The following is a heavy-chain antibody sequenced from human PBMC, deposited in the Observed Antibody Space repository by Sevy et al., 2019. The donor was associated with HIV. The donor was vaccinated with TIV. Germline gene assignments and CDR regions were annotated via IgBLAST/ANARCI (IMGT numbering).Heavy chain of an antibody. V-gene: IGHV5-51*01. CDR3: TRHRPFTGDILPGYLDY. CDR2: INPADSDT. Sequence: GESLEISCKISGYTFTNYWIALVRLMPGRGLEWVGVINPADSDTRDSPPFQGHVTISADQSSSPTYLKWSSLEASDSAMYYCTRHRPFTGDILPGYLDYSGQGTLVTVSS. J-gene: IGHJ4*02. CDR1: GYTFTNYW. D-gene: IGHD3-9*01.